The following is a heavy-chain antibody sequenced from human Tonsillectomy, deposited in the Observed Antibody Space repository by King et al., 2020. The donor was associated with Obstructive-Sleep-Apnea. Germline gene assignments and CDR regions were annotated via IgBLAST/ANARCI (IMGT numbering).Heavy chain of an antibody. CDR1: GISFSNYW. V-gene: IGHV3-7*01. CDR3: ALITGSDY. J-gene: IGHJ4*02. Sequence: VQLVESGGGLVQPGGSLRLSCTVSGISFSNYWMSWVRQAPGKGLEWVANIKKDGSERYYVDAVKGRFTLSRENAKNSLFLQMNSLRGEDTAVYFCALITGSDYWGQGTMVTVSS. CDR2: IKKDGSER. D-gene: IGHD1-1*01.